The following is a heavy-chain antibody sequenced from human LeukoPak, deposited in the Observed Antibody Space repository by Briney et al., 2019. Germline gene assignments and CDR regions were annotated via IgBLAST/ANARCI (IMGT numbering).Heavy chain of an antibody. Sequence: SETLSLTCTVSGGSISSSSYYWGWIRQPPGKGLEWIGSIYYSGSTYYNPSLKSRVTISVDTSKNQFSLKLNSVTAADTAVYYCARGRSLRSGAFGYWGQGTLVTVSS. D-gene: IGHD1-26*01. CDR3: ARGRSLRSGAFGY. CDR2: IYYSGST. J-gene: IGHJ4*02. CDR1: GGSISSSSYY. V-gene: IGHV4-39*07.